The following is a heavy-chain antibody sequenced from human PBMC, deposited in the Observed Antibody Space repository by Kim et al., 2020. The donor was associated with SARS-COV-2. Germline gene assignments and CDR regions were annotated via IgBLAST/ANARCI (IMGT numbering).Heavy chain of an antibody. J-gene: IGHJ3*02. CDR2: IYYSGST. CDR1: GGSISSSSYY. Sequence: SETLSLTCTVSGGSISSSSYYWGWIRQPPGKGLEWIGSIYYSGSTYYNPSLKSRVTISVDTSKNQFSLKLSSVTAADTAVYYCARRSGYSSSWGAFDIWGQGTMVTVSS. D-gene: IGHD6-13*01. CDR3: ARRSGYSSSWGAFDI. V-gene: IGHV4-39*01.